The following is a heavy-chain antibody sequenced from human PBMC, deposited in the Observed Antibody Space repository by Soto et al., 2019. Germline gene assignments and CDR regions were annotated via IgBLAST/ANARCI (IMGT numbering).Heavy chain of an antibody. D-gene: IGHD6-19*01. Sequence: PXETLSLTCAVSGGSIDSGPCSLSWIRQPPGKGLEWIGYVTHSGTAYSIPSLNGRLTLSVDSSQTQFSLKLTSVTAADSAFYYRARIHWAQSSLDYWARGILVTVSS. CDR3: ARIHWAQSSLDY. CDR2: VTHSGTA. CDR1: GGSIDSGPCS. J-gene: IGHJ4*02. V-gene: IGHV4-30-2*01.